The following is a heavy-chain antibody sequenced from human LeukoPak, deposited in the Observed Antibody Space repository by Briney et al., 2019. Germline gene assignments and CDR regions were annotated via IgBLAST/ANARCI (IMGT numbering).Heavy chain of an antibody. CDR2: IYYSGSA. Sequence: SETLTLTCTVSAGSISSGGYYWSWIRQPPGKGLEWIGYIYYSGSAYYNPSLKSRVTISVDTSKNQFSLKLSSVTAADTAVYYCARRYYYDSSGYYHFDYWGQGTLVTVSS. V-gene: IGHV4-30-4*01. CDR1: AGSISSGGYY. CDR3: ARRYYYDSSGYYHFDY. J-gene: IGHJ4*02. D-gene: IGHD3-22*01.